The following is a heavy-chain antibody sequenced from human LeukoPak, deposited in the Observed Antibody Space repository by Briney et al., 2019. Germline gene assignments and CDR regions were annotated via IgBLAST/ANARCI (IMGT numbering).Heavy chain of an antibody. J-gene: IGHJ4*02. Sequence: GGSLRLSCAASGFTFSSYSMNWVRQAPGKGLEWVSSISSSSSYIYYADSVKGRFTISRDNAKNSLYLQMNSLRAEDTAVYYCARGGLYYDYVWGSYRYTLFDYWGQGTLVTVSS. D-gene: IGHD3-16*02. CDR3: ARGGLYYDYVWGSYRYTLFDY. CDR2: ISSSSSYI. CDR1: GFTFSSYS. V-gene: IGHV3-21*01.